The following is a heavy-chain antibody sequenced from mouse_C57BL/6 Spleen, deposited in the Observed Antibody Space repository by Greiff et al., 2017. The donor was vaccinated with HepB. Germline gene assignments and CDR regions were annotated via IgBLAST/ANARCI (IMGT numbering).Heavy chain of an antibody. D-gene: IGHD1-1*01. CDR3: ARDYGSSYDYAMEY. CDR2: INPNNGGT. V-gene: IGHV1-26*01. CDR1: GYTFTDYY. J-gene: IGHJ4*01. Sequence: EVQLQQSGPELVKPGASVKISCKASGYTFTDYYMNWVKQSHGKSLEWIGDINPNNGGTSYNQKFKGKATLTVDKSSSTAYMELRSLTSEDSAVYYCARDYGSSYDYAMEYWGQGTSVTVSS.